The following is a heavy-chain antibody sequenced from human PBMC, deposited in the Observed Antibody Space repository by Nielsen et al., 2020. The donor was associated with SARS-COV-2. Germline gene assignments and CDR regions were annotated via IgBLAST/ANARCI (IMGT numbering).Heavy chain of an antibody. V-gene: IGHV5-10-1*01. D-gene: IGHD3-10*01. CDR3: TRRGVTSPTPFDY. CDR2: IDPSDSYT. J-gene: IGHJ4*02. Sequence: VRQMPGKGLEWMGRIDPSDSYTTYSPSFQGHVSISADKSISTAYLQWSSLKASDTAMYYCTRRGVTSPTPFDYWGQGTLVTVSS.